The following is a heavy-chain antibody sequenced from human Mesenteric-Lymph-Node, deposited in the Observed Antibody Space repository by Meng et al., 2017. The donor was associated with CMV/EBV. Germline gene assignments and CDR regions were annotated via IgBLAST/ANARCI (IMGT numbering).Heavy chain of an antibody. Sequence: GESLKISCAASGFTFSSYSMNWVRQAPGKGLEWVSSISSSSSYIYYADSVKGRFTISRDNAKNTLYLQMNSLRAEDTAVYYCAGRDLWSGYDYWGQGTLVTVSS. CDR3: AGRDLWSGYDY. V-gene: IGHV3-21*04. CDR1: GFTFSSYS. CDR2: ISSSSSYI. D-gene: IGHD3-3*01. J-gene: IGHJ4*02.